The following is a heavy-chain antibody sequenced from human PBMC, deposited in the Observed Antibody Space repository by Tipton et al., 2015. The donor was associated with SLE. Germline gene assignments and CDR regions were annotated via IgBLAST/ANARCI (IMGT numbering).Heavy chain of an antibody. CDR1: GGSFSGYY. Sequence: TLSLTCAVYGGSFSGYYWSWIRQPPGKGLEWIGEINHSGSTNYNPSLKSRVTISVDTSKNQFSLKLSSVTAADTAVYYCARAQYTFGCVIAPFDYWGQGTLVSVSS. CDR3: ARAQYTFGCVIAPFDY. J-gene: IGHJ4*02. CDR2: INHSGST. D-gene: IGHD3-16*02. V-gene: IGHV4-34*01.